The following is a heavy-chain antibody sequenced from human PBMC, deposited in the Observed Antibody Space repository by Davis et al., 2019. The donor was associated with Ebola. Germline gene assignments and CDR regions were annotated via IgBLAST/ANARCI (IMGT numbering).Heavy chain of an antibody. J-gene: IGHJ4*02. D-gene: IGHD6-13*01. Sequence: PGGSLRLSCEASGFIFSNFGMHWVRQAPGKGLEWVSTIDGPTTNTHYGDSVKGRFTISRDNSKNTLFLQMDSLRPEDTAMYYCSSWVSSHFDFWGRGTLVTVSS. CDR3: SSWVSSHFDF. V-gene: IGHV3-23*05. CDR1: GFIFSNFG. CDR2: IDGPTTNT.